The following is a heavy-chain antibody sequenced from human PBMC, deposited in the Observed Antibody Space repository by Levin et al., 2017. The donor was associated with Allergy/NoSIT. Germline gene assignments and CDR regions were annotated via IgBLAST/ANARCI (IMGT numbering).Heavy chain of an antibody. J-gene: IGHJ4*02. CDR3: ARDSIVVAGSDY. CDR1: GGSISSESSY. D-gene: IGHD6-19*01. Sequence: PSETLSLTCTVSGGSISSESSYWAWIRQPPGMGLEWIGSTFYSGRTYYNRSLKSRVAMSVDTSNNQFSLRLNFVTAADTAVYYCARDSIVVAGSDYWGQGIQVIVSS. CDR2: TFYSGRT. V-gene: IGHV4-39*07.